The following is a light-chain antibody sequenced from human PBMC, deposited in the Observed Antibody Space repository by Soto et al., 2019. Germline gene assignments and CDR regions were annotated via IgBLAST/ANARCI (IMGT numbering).Light chain of an antibody. Sequence: EIVLTQSPATLSVSPGERATLSCRASQSLSTNLAWYQQKPGQPPRLLIYGASTRATGIPARFSGRGSGTEFTLTISSLQPEDVAVYYCQHYNNWPLWTFGQGTKVEIK. V-gene: IGKV3-15*01. CDR3: QHYNNWPLWT. J-gene: IGKJ1*01. CDR2: GAS. CDR1: QSLSTN.